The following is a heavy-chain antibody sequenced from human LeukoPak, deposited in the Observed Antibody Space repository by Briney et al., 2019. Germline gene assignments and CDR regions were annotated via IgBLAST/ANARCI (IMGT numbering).Heavy chain of an antibody. J-gene: IGHJ4*02. Sequence: PGGSLRLSCAASGFTFSSYAMSWVRQAPGKGLEWVSLISGSYSTYYADSVKGRFTISRDNSKNTLYLQMNSLRAEDTAVYYCAKGGYSSGWRNYFDYWGQGTLVTVSS. CDR1: GFTFSSYA. CDR3: AKGGYSSGWRNYFDY. CDR2: ISGSYST. V-gene: IGHV3-23*01. D-gene: IGHD6-19*01.